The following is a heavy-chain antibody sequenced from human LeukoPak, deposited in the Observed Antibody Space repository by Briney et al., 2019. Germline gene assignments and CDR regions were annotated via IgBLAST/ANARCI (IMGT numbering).Heavy chain of an antibody. CDR1: GYTFTSRY. V-gene: IGHV1-45*02. Sequence: SVKVSCKAPGYTFTSRYLHWVRQAPGQALEWMGWITPLNANTKYAQKFQGRVTITRDRPRNTVYMEMTSLRSEDTAMYFCARGDDGGLDYWGQGTLVTVSS. J-gene: IGHJ4*02. D-gene: IGHD1-1*01. CDR3: ARGDDGGLDY. CDR2: ITPLNANT.